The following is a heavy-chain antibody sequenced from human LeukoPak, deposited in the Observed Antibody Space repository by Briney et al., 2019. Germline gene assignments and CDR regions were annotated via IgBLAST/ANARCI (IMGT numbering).Heavy chain of an antibody. J-gene: IGHJ3*02. CDR2: ISGYDGNT. V-gene: IGHV1-18*01. CDR1: GYTFTSYG. Sequence: ASVKVSCKASGYTFTSYGISWVRQAPGQGLEWMGRISGYDGNTNYAQKIQGRVTMTTDTSTNTAYMELRSLRSDDTAVYYCARVWGIVIIPAHAFDIWGQGTMVTVSS. D-gene: IGHD2/OR15-2a*01. CDR3: ARVWGIVIIPAHAFDI.